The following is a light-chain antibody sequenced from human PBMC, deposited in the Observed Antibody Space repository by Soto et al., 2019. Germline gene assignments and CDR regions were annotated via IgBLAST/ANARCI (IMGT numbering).Light chain of an antibody. Sequence: QSVLTQPPSASGSPGQSVTISCAGTSSDVGGYDYVSWYQQHPGKAPKLIIYEDNKRPSGVPDRFSGSKSANTASLTVSGLQAEDEADYYCSSYAGSNNLRMFGGGTKLTVL. CDR2: EDN. CDR1: SSDVGGYDY. CDR3: SSYAGSNNLRM. J-gene: IGLJ3*02. V-gene: IGLV2-8*01.